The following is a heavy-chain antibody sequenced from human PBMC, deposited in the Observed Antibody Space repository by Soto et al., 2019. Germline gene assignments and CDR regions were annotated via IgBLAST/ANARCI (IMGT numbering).Heavy chain of an antibody. V-gene: IGHV1-69*01. Sequence: QVQLVQSGAEVKKPRSSVKVSCQASGDTFTSHAINWVRQAPGQGLEWMGGIIPIIATANYAQKFQARVTITADESTSTAYMELRSLRSEDTAVYYCAREVSAAKRSYYYYGLDVWGQGTTVTVSS. J-gene: IGHJ6*02. D-gene: IGHD2-2*01. CDR3: AREVSAAKRSYYYYGLDV. CDR2: IIPIIATA. CDR1: GDTFTSHA.